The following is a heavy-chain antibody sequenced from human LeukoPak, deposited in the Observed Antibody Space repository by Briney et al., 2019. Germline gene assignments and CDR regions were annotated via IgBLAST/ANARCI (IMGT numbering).Heavy chain of an antibody. D-gene: IGHD1-26*01. J-gene: IGHJ4*02. V-gene: IGHV4-59*11. CDR3: ARAISGSYSQFDF. CDR1: GGSINSHY. Sequence: SETLSLTCTVSGGSINSHYWTWIRQPPGKGLEWIGYIYYSGSTNYNPSLKSRVTISVDTSKNQFSLNLRSVTAADTAVYYCARAISGSYSQFDFWGQGTLVTVS. CDR2: IYYSGST.